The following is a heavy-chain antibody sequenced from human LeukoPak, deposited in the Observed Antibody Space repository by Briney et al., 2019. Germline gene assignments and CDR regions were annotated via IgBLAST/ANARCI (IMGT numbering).Heavy chain of an antibody. CDR1: GFTFSSYS. CDR2: ISGSGGST. CDR3: ARGGDFDRARWFDP. V-gene: IGHV3-23*01. Sequence: PGGSLRLSCAASGFTFSSYSMNWVRQAPGKGLEWVSAISGSGGSTYYADSVKGRFTVSRDNSKNTLYLQMNSLRAEDTAVYYCARGGDFDRARWFDPWGQGILVTVSS. D-gene: IGHD3-9*01. J-gene: IGHJ5*02.